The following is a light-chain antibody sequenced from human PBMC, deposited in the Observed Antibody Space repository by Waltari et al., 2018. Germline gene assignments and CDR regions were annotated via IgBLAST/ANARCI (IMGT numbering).Light chain of an antibody. CDR1: SSNIGGDI. J-gene: IGLJ3*02. CDR3: ATWDASLDTWV. Sequence: QSVVTQPPSASGTPGPRVTLSCSGSSSNIGGDIVNWYQQFPGTAPKLLIYANNQRPSGVPGRFSGSRSGTSASLVISGLQSEDEADYYCATWDASLDTWVFGGGTKVTVL. V-gene: IGLV1-44*01. CDR2: ANN.